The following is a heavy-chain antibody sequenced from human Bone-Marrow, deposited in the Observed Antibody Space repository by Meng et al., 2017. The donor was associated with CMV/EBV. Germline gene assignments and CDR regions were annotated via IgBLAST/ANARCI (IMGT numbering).Heavy chain of an antibody. D-gene: IGHD2-21*01. CDR2: IYIGDST. J-gene: IGHJ4*02. Sequence: ETLSLTCAVSGSSVSRGYYWAWIRQPPGKGLEWVSVIYIGDSTDYADSVKGRFTISRDNSKNTLYLQMNSLRAEDTAVYYCVRDVANWGQGTLVTVSS. CDR1: GSSVSRGYY. V-gene: IGHV3-53*01. CDR3: VRDVAN.